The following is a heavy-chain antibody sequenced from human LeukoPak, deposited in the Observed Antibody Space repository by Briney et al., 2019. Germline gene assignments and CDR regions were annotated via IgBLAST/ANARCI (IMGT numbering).Heavy chain of an antibody. Sequence: GASVKVSCKASGDSFSSDAISWVRQAPGQGLEWMGGIIPILGTPNYAQKFQGRVTITADESTSTAYMELSSLRSEDTAVYYCARDRPGRYCSTISCYSASPFDPWGQGTLVTVSS. V-gene: IGHV1-69*13. CDR1: GDSFSSDA. J-gene: IGHJ5*02. D-gene: IGHD2-2*02. CDR3: ARDRPGRYCSTISCYSASPFDP. CDR2: IIPILGTP.